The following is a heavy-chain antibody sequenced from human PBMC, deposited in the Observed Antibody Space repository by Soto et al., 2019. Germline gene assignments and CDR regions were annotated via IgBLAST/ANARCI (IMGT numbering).Heavy chain of an antibody. CDR2: IYYSGST. V-gene: IGHV4-61*01. Sequence: SENLSLTCTVSGGSVSSGSYYWSWIRQPPGKGLEWIGYIYYSGSTNYNPSLKSRVTISVGTSKNQFSLKRSSVTAADTAVYYCASAAYYYDSSGYYYDYWGQGTLVTVSS. D-gene: IGHD3-22*01. J-gene: IGHJ4*02. CDR3: ASAAYYYDSSGYYYDY. CDR1: GGSVSSGSYY.